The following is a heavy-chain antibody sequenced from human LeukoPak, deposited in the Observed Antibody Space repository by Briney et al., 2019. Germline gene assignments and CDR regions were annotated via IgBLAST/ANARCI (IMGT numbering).Heavy chain of an antibody. D-gene: IGHD1-26*01. CDR2: IYYSGST. J-gene: IGHJ4*02. Sequence: SQTLSLTCTVSGGSISSGSYYWSWIRQPPGKGLEWIGYIYYSGSTNYNPSLKSRVTISVDTSKNQFSLKLSSVTAADTAVYYCARIKGGVNFFDYWGQGTLVTVSS. CDR1: GGSISSGSYY. V-gene: IGHV4-61*01. CDR3: ARIKGGVNFFDY.